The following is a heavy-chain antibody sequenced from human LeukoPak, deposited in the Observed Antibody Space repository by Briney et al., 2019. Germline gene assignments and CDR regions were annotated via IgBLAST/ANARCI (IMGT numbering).Heavy chain of an antibody. Sequence: GGSLRLSCAPSGFTFSSYGMHWVRQAPGKGLEWVAVIWYDGSSKYYADSVKGRFTISRDNSENTLYLQMNSLRAEDTAVYYCAKEKASGVVGYWGQGTLVTVSS. J-gene: IGHJ4*02. CDR1: GFTFSSYG. D-gene: IGHD3-10*01. CDR3: AKEKASGVVGY. CDR2: IWYDGSSK. V-gene: IGHV3-30*02.